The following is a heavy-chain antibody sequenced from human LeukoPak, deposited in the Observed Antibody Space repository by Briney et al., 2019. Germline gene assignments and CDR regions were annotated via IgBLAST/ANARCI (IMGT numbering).Heavy chain of an antibody. J-gene: IGHJ4*02. CDR1: GFTFSGFW. CDR2: IKQDGSDQ. CDR3: ARGVAVAD. D-gene: IGHD6-19*01. V-gene: IGHV3-7*01. Sequence: GGSLRLSCAASGFTFSGFWMSWVHQAPGKGLEWVANIKQDGSDQYYVDSVKGRFTISRDTAKNSLYLQMNSLRAEDTAVYYCARGVAVADWGQGTLVTVSS.